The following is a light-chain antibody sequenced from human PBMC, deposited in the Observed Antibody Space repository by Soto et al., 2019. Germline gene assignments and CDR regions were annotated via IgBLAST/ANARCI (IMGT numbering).Light chain of an antibody. J-gene: IGLJ1*01. V-gene: IGLV2-18*02. CDR2: DVS. Sequence: QSALTQPPSVSGSPGQSVAISCTGTSSDVGGSNGVSWYQQPPGTAPKLMIYDVSNRPSGVPDRFSGSKSGNTASLTISGLQAEDEGDYYCSSYTSSSTDVFGTGTKVTVL. CDR3: SSYTSSSTDV. CDR1: SSDVGGSNG.